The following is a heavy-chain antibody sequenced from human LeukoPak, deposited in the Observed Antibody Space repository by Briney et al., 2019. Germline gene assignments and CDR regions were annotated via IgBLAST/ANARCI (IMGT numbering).Heavy chain of an antibody. J-gene: IGHJ5*02. CDR3: ARLVSGNYGWFDP. Sequence: SETLSLTCTVSGGSISSYYWSWIRQPPGKGLEWIGYMYYSGSTNYNPSLKSRVTISVDTSKNQFSLKLSSVTAADTAVYYCARLVSGNYGWFDPWGQGTLVTVAS. D-gene: IGHD1-7*01. V-gene: IGHV4-59*08. CDR2: MYYSGST. CDR1: GGSISSYY.